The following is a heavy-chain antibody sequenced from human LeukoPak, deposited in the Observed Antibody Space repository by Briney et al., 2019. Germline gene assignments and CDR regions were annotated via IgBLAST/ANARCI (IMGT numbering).Heavy chain of an antibody. CDR2: IIPIFGTA. D-gene: IGHD3-22*01. V-gene: IGHV1-69*13. J-gene: IGHJ4*02. Sequence: SVKVSCKASGGTFSSYAISWVRQAPGQGLEWMGGIIPIFGTANYAQKFQGRVTITADESTSTAYMELSSLRSEDTAVYYCARGYDSSGYYTRYPYDYWGQGTLVTVSS. CDR1: GGTFSSYA. CDR3: ARGYDSSGYYTRYPYDY.